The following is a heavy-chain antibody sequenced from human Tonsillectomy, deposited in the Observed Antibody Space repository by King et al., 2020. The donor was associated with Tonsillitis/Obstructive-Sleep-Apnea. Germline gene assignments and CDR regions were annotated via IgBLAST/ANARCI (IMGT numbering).Heavy chain of an antibody. CDR3: ARAPGNSGYDYNYFDY. CDR1: GYSFTSYW. Sequence: QLVQSGAEVKKPGESLKLSCMGSGYSFTSYWIGWVRQMPGKGLEWMGITFPRDSYTRYSPSFQGQVTISADTSISTAYLQWSSLKASDTAMYFCARAPGNSGYDYNYFDYWGQGTLVTVSS. J-gene: IGHJ4*02. CDR2: TFPRDSYT. V-gene: IGHV5-51*01. D-gene: IGHD5-12*01.